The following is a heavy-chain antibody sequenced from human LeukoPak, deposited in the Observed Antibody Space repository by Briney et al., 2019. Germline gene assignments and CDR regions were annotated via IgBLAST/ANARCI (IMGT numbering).Heavy chain of an antibody. CDR1: GFSFSSCA. V-gene: IGHV3-23*01. CDR3: AKEYSSSSGGLDY. CDR2: ISGSGVT. D-gene: IGHD6-6*01. J-gene: IGHJ4*02. Sequence: SGGCLRLSCAASGFSFSSCAMSWVRQVPGKGLEWASGISGSGVTYYADSVKGRFTISRDNSKNTRYLQMNSLRAEDTAVYYCAKEYSSSSGGLDYWGQGTLVSVS.